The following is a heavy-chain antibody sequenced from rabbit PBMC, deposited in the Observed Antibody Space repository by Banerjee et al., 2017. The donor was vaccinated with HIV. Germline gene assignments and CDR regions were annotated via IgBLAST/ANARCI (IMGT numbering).Heavy chain of an antibody. Sequence: QSLEESGGGLVQPEGSLTLTCTASGFSFSSSYYMCWVRQAPGKGLEWIACIYVGSSGNTYYASWAKGRFTISKTSSTTVTLQMTSLTAADTATYFCARDLAGVTGWNFNLWGPGTLVTVS. CDR3: ARDLAGVTGWNFNL. CDR2: IYVGSSGNT. D-gene: IGHD4-1*01. J-gene: IGHJ4*01. V-gene: IGHV1S40*01. CDR1: GFSFSSSYY.